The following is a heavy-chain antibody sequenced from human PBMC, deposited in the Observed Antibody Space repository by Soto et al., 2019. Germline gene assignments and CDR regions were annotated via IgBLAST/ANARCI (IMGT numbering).Heavy chain of an antibody. CDR2: ISSSSSTI. D-gene: IGHD2-2*01. Sequence: PGGSLRLSCAASGFTFSSYSMNWVRQAPGKGLEWVSYISSSSSTIYYADPVKGRFTISRDNAKNSLYLQMNSLRAEDTAVYYCARAIGYCSSTSCAPGPEFDPWGQGTLVTVSS. J-gene: IGHJ5*02. CDR1: GFTFSSYS. V-gene: IGHV3-48*01. CDR3: ARAIGYCSSTSCAPGPEFDP.